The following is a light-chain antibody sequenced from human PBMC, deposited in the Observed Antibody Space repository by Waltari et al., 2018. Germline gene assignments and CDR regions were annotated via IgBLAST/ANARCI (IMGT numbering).Light chain of an antibody. Sequence: QSVLPKQPSASGTPGQRVTISCSGRQSNIGGNYVYSYQQLPGPAPKLLIYKDSQRPSGVPDRFSGSKSGTSASLAISGLRSEDEADYYCAAWDDSLSGPIFATGTKVTV. CDR3: AAWDDSLSGPI. CDR1: QSNIGGNY. V-gene: IGLV1-47*01. CDR2: KDS. J-gene: IGLJ1*01.